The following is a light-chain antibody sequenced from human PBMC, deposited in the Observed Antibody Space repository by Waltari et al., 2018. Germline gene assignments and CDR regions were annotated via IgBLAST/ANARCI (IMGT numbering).Light chain of an antibody. CDR2: VNSDGSH. J-gene: IGLJ3*02. V-gene: IGLV4-69*01. Sequence: QLVLTQSPSASASLGASVKLTCTLSSGHINNVIAWLQQRPEKGPRYLMKVNSDGSHNKGDEIPDRFSGSSSGAERCLTISSLQSEDEADYFCQTGGHGTWVFGGGTKLTVL. CDR1: SGHINNV. CDR3: QTGGHGTWV.